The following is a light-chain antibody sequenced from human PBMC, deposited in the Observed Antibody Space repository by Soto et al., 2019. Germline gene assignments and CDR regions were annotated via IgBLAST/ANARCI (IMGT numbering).Light chain of an antibody. V-gene: IGLV1-44*01. J-gene: IGLJ1*01. CDR3: AAWDDSLNGHV. CDR1: SSNIGRNT. CDR2: NNN. Sequence: QSVLTQPPSASGTPGQRVTISCSGSSSNIGRNTVNWYQQLPGTAPKVLIYNNNQRPSGVPDRFSSSKSGTSASLAISGLQSEDEADYYCAAWDDSLNGHVFGTGTKVTVL.